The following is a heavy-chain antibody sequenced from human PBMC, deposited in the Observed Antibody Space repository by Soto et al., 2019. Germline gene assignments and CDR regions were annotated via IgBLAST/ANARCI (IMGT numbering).Heavy chain of an antibody. CDR2: MNPNSGNT. Sequence: QVQLVQSGAEVKKPGASVKVSCKASGYTFTSYDINWVRQATGQGLEWMGWMNPNSGNTGYAQKFQGRVTMTRNTSIITASMELSSLRSQDTAVSYFARENSSGMDVWGQCTTLTVSS. CDR1: GYTFTSYD. J-gene: IGHJ6*02. D-gene: IGHD1-7*01. CDR3: ARENSSGMDV. V-gene: IGHV1-8*01.